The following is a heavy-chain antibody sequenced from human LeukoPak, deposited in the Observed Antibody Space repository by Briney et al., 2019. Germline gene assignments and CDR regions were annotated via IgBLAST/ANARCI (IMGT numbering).Heavy chain of an antibody. CDR2: INSDGTTK. CDR3: AILGYSSSVFDC. Sequence: GGSLRLSCAASGFSFSSYWMHWVRQAPGKGLVWVSRINSDGTTKSYADSVKGRFTISRDNAKNTLYLQMNSLRAEDTAVYYCAILGYSSSVFDCWGQGTLVTVSS. CDR1: GFSFSSYW. V-gene: IGHV3-74*01. J-gene: IGHJ4*02. D-gene: IGHD6-13*01.